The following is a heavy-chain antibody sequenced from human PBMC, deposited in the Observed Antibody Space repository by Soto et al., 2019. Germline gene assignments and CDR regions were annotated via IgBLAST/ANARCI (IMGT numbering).Heavy chain of an antibody. CDR2: IIPIFGTA. V-gene: IGHV1-69*13. J-gene: IGHJ6*02. D-gene: IGHD3-3*01. CDR1: GGTFSSYA. Sequence: ASVKVSCKASGGTFSSYAISWVRQAPGQGLEWMGGIIPIFGTANYAQKFQGRVTITADESTSTAYMELSSLGSEDTAVYYCARSLYDFWSGPHYYYYGMDVWGQGTTVTVSS. CDR3: ARSLYDFWSGPHYYYYGMDV.